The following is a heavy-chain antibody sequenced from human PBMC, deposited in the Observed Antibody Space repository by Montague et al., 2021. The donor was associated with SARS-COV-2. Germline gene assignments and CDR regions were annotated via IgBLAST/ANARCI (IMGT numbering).Heavy chain of an antibody. J-gene: IGHJ6*02. V-gene: IGHV3-30-3*01. CDR3: ARDTAYYDILTGYFPRDPYYYCYCGMDV. CDR1: GFTFSSYA. Sequence: SLRLSCAASGFTFSSYAMHWVRQAPGKGLEWVAVISYDGSNKYYAYSVKGRFTISRDNSKNTLYLQMNSLRAEDTAVYYCARDTAYYDILTGYFPRDPYYYCYCGMDVWGQGTTVTVSS. D-gene: IGHD3-9*01. CDR2: ISYDGSNK.